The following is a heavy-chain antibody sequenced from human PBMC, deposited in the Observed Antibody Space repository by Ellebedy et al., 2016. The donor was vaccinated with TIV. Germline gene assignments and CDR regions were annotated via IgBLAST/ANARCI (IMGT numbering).Heavy chain of an antibody. CDR2: ISAYSGNT. CDR3: ARDGFDI. CDR1: GYTFSTYG. Sequence: AASVKVSCKASGYTFSTYGITWVRQAPGQGLEWMGWISAYSGNTNYTQSLRGRVTMTRDTSTRTAYMELRSLTSDDTAVYYCARDGFDIWGQGTMVTVSS. J-gene: IGHJ3*02. V-gene: IGHV1-18*04.